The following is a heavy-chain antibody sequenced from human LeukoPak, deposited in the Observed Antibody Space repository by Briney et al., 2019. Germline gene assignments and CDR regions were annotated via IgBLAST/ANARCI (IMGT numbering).Heavy chain of an antibody. CDR3: AKDPGSSWYVGWFDP. J-gene: IGHJ5*02. CDR1: GFTFDHYI. D-gene: IGHD6-13*01. Sequence: PGGSLRLSCAASGFTFDHYIMHWVRQPPGQGLEWVSLISSDGGTTYFADSVKGRFTISRDNSNNTLYLQMNSLRAEDTAVYYCAKDPGSSWYVGWFDPWGQGTLVTVSS. V-gene: IGHV3-43*01. CDR2: ISSDGGTT.